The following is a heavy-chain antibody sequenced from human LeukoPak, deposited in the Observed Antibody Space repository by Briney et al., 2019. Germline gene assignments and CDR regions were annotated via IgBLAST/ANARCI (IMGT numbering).Heavy chain of an antibody. V-gene: IGHV3-15*01. D-gene: IGHD3-9*01. CDR1: GFTFSDNY. CDR2: IKSKTDGGTT. J-gene: IGHJ3*02. CDR3: TTDWVLRYFDWLLRDDAFDI. Sequence: GGSLRLSCAASGFTFSDNYMSWIRQAPGKGLEWVGRIKSKTDGGTTDYAAPVKGRFTISRDDSKNTLYLQMNSLKTEDTAVYYCTTDWVLRYFDWLLRDDAFDIWGQGTMVTVSS.